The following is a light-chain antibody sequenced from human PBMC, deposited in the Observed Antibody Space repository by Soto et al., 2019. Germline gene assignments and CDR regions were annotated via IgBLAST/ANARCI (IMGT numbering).Light chain of an antibody. CDR3: QSYDSSLSAVV. CDR1: SSNIGAGYD. CDR2: GNT. Sequence: QSALTQPPSVSGAPGQRVTISCTGSSSNIGAGYDVHWYQQLPGTAPKPLIYGNTNRPSGVPDRFSGSKSGTSASLAITGLQAEDEADYYCQSYDSSLSAVVFGGGTQLTVL. J-gene: IGLJ2*01. V-gene: IGLV1-40*01.